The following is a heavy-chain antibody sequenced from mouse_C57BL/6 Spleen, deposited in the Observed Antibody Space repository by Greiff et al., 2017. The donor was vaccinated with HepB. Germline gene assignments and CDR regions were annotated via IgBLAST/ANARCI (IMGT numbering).Heavy chain of an antibody. J-gene: IGHJ1*03. D-gene: IGHD1-1*01. Sequence: DVHLVESGGGLVQPGGSLSLSCAASGFTFTDYYMSWVRQPPGKALEWLGFIRNKANGYTTEYSASVKGRFTISRDNSQSILYLQMNALRAEDSATYYCARFIYYYGSGYFDVWGTGTTVTVSS. CDR1: GFTFTDYY. CDR2: IRNKANGYTT. CDR3: ARFIYYYGSGYFDV. V-gene: IGHV7-3*01.